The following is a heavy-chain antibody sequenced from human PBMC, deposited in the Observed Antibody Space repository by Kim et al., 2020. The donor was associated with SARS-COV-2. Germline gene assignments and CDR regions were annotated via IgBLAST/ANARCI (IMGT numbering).Heavy chain of an antibody. Sequence: GGSLRLSCAASGFTFSSYAMSWVRQSPGKGLELVSAISGSGGSTYYADSVKGRFTISRDNSKNTLYLQMNSLRAEDTAVYYCAKDPIAVVVPAAVLFDYWGQGTLVTVSS. D-gene: IGHD2-2*01. V-gene: IGHV3-23*01. CDR3: AKDPIAVVVPAAVLFDY. CDR1: GFTFSSYA. J-gene: IGHJ4*02. CDR2: ISGSGGST.